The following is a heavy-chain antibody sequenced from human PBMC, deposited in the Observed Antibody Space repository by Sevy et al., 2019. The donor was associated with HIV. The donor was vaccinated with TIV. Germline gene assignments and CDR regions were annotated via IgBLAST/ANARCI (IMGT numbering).Heavy chain of an antibody. J-gene: IGHJ5*02. CDR2: IWYDGTDK. Sequence: GGSLRLSCATSGFIFSNYAMHWIRQAPGKGLEWVAVIWYDGTDKYYADSVQGRFTISRDNSKNTLYLQMNSLRVEDTAVYYCAREEAPNRNIRYCSGDNCFYNSFDPWGQGTLVTVSS. D-gene: IGHD2-15*01. CDR3: AREEAPNRNIRYCSGDNCFYNSFDP. CDR1: GFIFSNYA. V-gene: IGHV3-33*01.